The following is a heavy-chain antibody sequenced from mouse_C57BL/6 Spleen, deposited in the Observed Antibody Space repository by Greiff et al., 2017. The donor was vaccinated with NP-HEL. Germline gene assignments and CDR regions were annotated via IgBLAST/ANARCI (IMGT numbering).Heavy chain of an antibody. CDR3: ARDYEGFAY. J-gene: IGHJ3*01. CDR1: GYAFTNYL. D-gene: IGHD1-1*01. Sequence: VQLKESGAELVRPGTSVKVSCKASGYAFTNYLIEWVKQRPGQGLEWIGVINPGSGGTNYNEKFKGKATLTADKSSSTAYMQLSSLTSEDSAVYFCARDYEGFAYWGQGTVVTVSA. CDR2: INPGSGGT. V-gene: IGHV1-54*01.